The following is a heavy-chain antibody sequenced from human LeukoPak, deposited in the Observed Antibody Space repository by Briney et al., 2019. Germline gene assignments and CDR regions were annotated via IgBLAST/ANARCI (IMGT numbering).Heavy chain of an antibody. Sequence: PGGSLRLSCAASGFTFDDHAMHWVRQAPGKGLEWASGISWNSGGIAYADSVKGRFTISRDNAKNSLYPQMNSLRAEDTALYYCSRVSAYTTSSGEFDYWGQGTLVTVSS. CDR3: SRVSAYTTSSGEFDY. CDR2: ISWNSGGI. V-gene: IGHV3-9*01. CDR1: GFTFDDHA. D-gene: IGHD6-6*01. J-gene: IGHJ4*02.